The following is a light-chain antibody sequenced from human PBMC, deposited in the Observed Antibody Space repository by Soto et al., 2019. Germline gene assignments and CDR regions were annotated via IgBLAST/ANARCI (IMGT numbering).Light chain of an antibody. CDR3: QQYKNWPVT. CDR1: QSVSSY. CDR2: GAS. Sequence: EIVLTQSPATLSLSPGERATLSCRASQSVSSYLAWYQQKPGQAPRLLIYGASTRATGIPARFSGSGSGTEFTLTISSLQSEDFAVYNCQQYKNWPVTFGQGTKVEIK. J-gene: IGKJ1*01. V-gene: IGKV3-15*01.